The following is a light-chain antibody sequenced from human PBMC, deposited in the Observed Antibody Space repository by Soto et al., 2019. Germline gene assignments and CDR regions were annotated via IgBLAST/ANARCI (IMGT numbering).Light chain of an antibody. CDR2: DVS. Sequence: QSALTQPASVSGSPGQSITISCTGTSSDIGGYNYVSWYQQHPGKAPKLMIYDVSDRPSGVSNRFSGSKSGNTASLTISGLQAEDEADYYCGSYASSNTGLFGGGTKVTVL. J-gene: IGLJ2*01. CDR3: GSYASSNTGL. CDR1: SSDIGGYNY. V-gene: IGLV2-14*03.